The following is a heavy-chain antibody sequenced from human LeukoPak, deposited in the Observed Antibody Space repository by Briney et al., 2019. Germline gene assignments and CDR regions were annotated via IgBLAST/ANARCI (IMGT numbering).Heavy chain of an antibody. CDR1: GFTFSSYW. V-gene: IGHV3-7*01. D-gene: IGHD2-8*01. CDR3: ARNALIVLMVYAIMGGPYDY. Sequence: GGSLRLSCAASGFTFSSYWMSWVRQAPGKGLEWVANIKQVGGETFYVDSVKGRFTISRDNAKNSLYLQMNSLRAEDTAVYYCARNALIVLMVYAIMGGPYDYWGQGTLVTVSS. J-gene: IGHJ4*02. CDR2: IKQVGGET.